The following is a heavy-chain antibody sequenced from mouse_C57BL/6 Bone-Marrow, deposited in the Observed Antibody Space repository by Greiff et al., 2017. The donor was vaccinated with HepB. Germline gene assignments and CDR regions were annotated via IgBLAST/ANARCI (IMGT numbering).Heavy chain of an antibody. J-gene: IGHJ4*01. V-gene: IGHV5-17*01. CDR2: ISSGSSTI. D-gene: IGHD2-5*01. CDR1: GFTFSDYG. CDR3: AILYSNYAMDY. Sequence: DVKLVESGGGLVKPGGSLKLSCAASGFTFSDYGMHWVRQAPEKGLEWVAYISSGSSTIYYADTVKGRFTISRDNAKNTLFLQMTSLRSEDTAMYYCAILYSNYAMDYWGQGTSVTVSS.